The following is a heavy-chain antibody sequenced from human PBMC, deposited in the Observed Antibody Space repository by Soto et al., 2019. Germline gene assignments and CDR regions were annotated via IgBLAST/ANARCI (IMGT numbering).Heavy chain of an antibody. CDR2: IYHSGSN. CDR3: ARGSGGMIVVVPAAIGGWFDP. Sequence: QLQLQESGSGLVKPSQTLSLTCAVSGGSISSGGYSWSWIRQPPGKGLEWIGYIYHSGSNYYNPSLKSRVTISVVRSKNQFSLKLSYVTAADTAVYYCARGSGGMIVVVPAAIGGWFDPWGQGTLVTVSS. D-gene: IGHD2-2*02. CDR1: GGSISSGGYS. J-gene: IGHJ5*02. V-gene: IGHV4-30-2*01.